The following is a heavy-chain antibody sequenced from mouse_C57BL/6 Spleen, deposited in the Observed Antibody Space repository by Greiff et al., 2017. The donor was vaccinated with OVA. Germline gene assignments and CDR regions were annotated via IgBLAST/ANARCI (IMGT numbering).Heavy chain of an antibody. J-gene: IGHJ4*01. D-gene: IGHD2-10*01. CDR2: IWSDGST. Sequence: VMLVESGPGLVAPSQSLSITCTVSGFSLTSYGVHWVRQPPGKGLEWLVVIWSDGSTTYNSALKSRLSISKDNSKSQVFLKMNSLQTDDTAMYYCARHPSYDYDAMDYWGQGTSVTVSS. CDR1: GFSLTSYG. V-gene: IGHV2-6-1*01. CDR3: ARHPSYDYDAMDY.